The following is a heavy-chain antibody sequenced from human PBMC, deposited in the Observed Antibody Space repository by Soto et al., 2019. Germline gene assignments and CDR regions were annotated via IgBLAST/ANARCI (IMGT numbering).Heavy chain of an antibody. J-gene: IGHJ6*02. CDR1: GYTLTDLS. V-gene: IGHV1-24*01. CDR3: ATSTWFGELSEGMDV. Sequence: ASVPVSCKVSGYTLTDLSMHWVRQAPGKGLEWMGGFDPEDGETIYAQKFQGRVTMTEDTSTDTAYMELSSLRSEDTAVYYCATSTWFGELSEGMDVWGQGTTVTVSS. CDR2: FDPEDGET. D-gene: IGHD3-10*01.